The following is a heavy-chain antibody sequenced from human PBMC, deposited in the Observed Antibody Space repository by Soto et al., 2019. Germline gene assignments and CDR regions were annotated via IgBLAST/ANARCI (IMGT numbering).Heavy chain of an antibody. CDR2: IKQDGSEK. D-gene: IGHD3-10*01. CDR3: ARVRRASYYGSGKNYYYYMDV. J-gene: IGHJ6*03. Sequence: PGGSLRLSCAASGFTFSSYWMSWVRQAPGKGLEWVANIKQDGSEKYYVDSVKGRFTISRDNAKNSLYLQMNSLRAEDTAVYYCARVRRASYYGSGKNYYYYMDVWGKGTTVTVSS. CDR1: GFTFSSYW. V-gene: IGHV3-7*01.